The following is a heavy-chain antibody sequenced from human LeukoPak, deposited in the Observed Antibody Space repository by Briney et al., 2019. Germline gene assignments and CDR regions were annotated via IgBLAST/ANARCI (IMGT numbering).Heavy chain of an antibody. D-gene: IGHD4-17*01. CDR2: IYYSGST. J-gene: IGHJ6*02. CDR1: GGSISSYY. Sequence: SETLSLTCTVSGGSISSYYWSWIRQPPGKGLEWIGYIYYSGSTNYNPSLKSRVTISVDTSKNQFSLKLSSVTAADSAVYHCAGTVTYYYYYGMDVWGQGTTVTVSS. CDR3: AGTVTYYYYYGMDV. V-gene: IGHV4-59*01.